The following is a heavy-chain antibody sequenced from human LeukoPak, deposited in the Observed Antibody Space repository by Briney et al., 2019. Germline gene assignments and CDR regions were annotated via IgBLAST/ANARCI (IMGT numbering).Heavy chain of an antibody. J-gene: IGHJ4*02. Sequence: TPSETLSLTCALSAASISSYYWRWLRQAPGKGLVWIGYISTSGSTNYNPSLKGRVSISLDTSKNRFSLNLNFVTAADTAVYYCASPRSGYRSTFDYWGQGALVTVSS. CDR3: ASPRSGYRSTFDY. V-gene: IGHV4-4*08. D-gene: IGHD3-22*01. CDR1: AASISSYY. CDR2: ISTSGST.